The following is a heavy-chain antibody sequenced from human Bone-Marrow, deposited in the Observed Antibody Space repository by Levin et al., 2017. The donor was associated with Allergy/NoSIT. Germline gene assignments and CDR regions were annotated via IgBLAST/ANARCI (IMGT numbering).Heavy chain of an antibody. CDR2: ISSSGSTI. CDR3: ARDNLLAGSFCTSCPGYGMDV. V-gene: IGHV3-11*01. D-gene: IGHD2-2*01. Sequence: LGESLKISCAASGFTFSDYYMSWIRQAPGKGLEWVSYISSSGSTIYYADSVKGRFTISRDNAKNSLYLQMNSLRAEDTAVYYCARDNLLAGSFCTSCPGYGMDVWGQGTTVTVSS. J-gene: IGHJ6*02. CDR1: GFTFSDYY.